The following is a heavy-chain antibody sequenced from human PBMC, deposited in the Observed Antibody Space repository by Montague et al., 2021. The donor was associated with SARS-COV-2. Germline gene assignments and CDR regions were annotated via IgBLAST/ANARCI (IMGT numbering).Heavy chain of an antibody. CDR1: GGSISRYY. D-gene: IGHD3-9*01. V-gene: IGHV4-59*01. CDR3: ARSRENYNILTGYPYYFDY. Sequence: SETLSLTCTVSGGSISRYYWNWIRQPPGKGLEWIAYIYYSGSNNXXPSLKSGVTISVDTSKNQFSLKLSSVTAADTAVYYCARSRENYNILTGYPYYFDYWGQGTLVTVSS. CDR2: IYYSGSN. J-gene: IGHJ4*02.